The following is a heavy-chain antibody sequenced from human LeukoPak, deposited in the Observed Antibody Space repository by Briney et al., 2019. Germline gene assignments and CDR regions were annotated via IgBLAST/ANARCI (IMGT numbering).Heavy chain of an antibody. D-gene: IGHD2-2*01. CDR1: GFTFSSYS. Sequence: GGSLRLSCAASGFTFSSYSMNWVRQAPGKGLEWVSSISSSSSYIYYADSVKGRFTISRDNAKNSLYLQMNSLRAEDTAVYYCARFRSVVVPAAKGGVYYYYYYMDVWGKGTTVTVSS. CDR2: ISSSSSYI. V-gene: IGHV3-21*01. CDR3: ARFRSVVVPAAKGGVYYYYYYMDV. J-gene: IGHJ6*03.